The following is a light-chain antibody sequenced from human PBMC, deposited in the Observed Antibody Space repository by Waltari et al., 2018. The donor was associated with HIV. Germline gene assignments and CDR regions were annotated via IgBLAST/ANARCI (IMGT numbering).Light chain of an antibody. CDR3: QQSFSGLT. J-gene: IGKJ3*01. Sequence: DIQMTQSPPSLPASLGDRVIITGRASQSISVYLTWYQQKPGRAPKLLIYAASSLHTGVPPRFSASGSGTEFTLTINSLQPEDFATYYCQQSFSGLTFGPGTKVDV. CDR2: AAS. V-gene: IGKV1-39*01. CDR1: QSISVY.